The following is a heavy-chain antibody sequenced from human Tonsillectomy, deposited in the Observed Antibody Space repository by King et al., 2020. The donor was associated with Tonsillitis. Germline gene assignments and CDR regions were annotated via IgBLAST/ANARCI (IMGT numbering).Heavy chain of an antibody. D-gene: IGHD3-10*01. J-gene: IGHJ3*02. V-gene: IGHV4-34*01. CDR2: INHSGST. CDR1: GGSFSGYY. Sequence: VQLQQWGAGLLKPSETLSLTCAVYGGSFSGYYWSWIRQPPGKGLEWIGEINHSGSTNYNPSLKSRVTISVDTSKNQFSLKLSSVTAADTAVYYCARPYYYGSGSYYDAFDIWGQGTMVTVSS. CDR3: ARPYYYGSGSYYDAFDI.